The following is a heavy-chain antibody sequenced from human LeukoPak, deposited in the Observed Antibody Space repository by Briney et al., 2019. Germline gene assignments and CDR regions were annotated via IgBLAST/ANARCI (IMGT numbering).Heavy chain of an antibody. Sequence: SGGSLRLSCAASVFTFRTYEMLWVRQPPGKGLEGISSISGSGDIVYYADSVKGRFTISRDNAKNSLFLQMTSLEAEDTAVYFCAREPTDVNTDYFDVWGQGTMVTVSS. D-gene: IGHD1-1*01. CDR1: VFTFRTYE. CDR3: AREPTDVNTDYFDV. J-gene: IGHJ3*01. V-gene: IGHV3-48*03. CDR2: ISGSGDIV.